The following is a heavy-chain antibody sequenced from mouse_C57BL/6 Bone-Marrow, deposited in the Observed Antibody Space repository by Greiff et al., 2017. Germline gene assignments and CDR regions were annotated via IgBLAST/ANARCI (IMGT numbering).Heavy chain of an antibody. V-gene: IGHV1-66*01. CDR2: IYPGSGNT. CDR3: AELGPYYFDY. J-gene: IGHJ2*01. CDR1: GYSFTSYY. D-gene: IGHD4-1*01. Sequence: VQLQQSGPELVKPGASVKISCKASGYSFTSYYIHWVKQRPGQGLEWIGWIYPGSGNTTYNEKFKGKATLTADTSSSTAYMQLSSLTSEDSAVYYCAELGPYYFDYWGQGTTLTVSS.